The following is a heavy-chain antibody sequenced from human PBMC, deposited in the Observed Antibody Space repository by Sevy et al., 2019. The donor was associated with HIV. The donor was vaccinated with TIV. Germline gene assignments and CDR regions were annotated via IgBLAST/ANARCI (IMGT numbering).Heavy chain of an antibody. CDR2: ISGSGTRT. CDR1: GFSFDSYG. CDR3: AKGGGGHYDPDEIGYYFYYYNMDV. V-gene: IGHV3-23*01. J-gene: IGHJ6*03. Sequence: GGSLRLSCAVSGFSFDSYGMTWVRQAPGKGLEWVSGISGSGTRTYYADSVKGRFIISRDNSKNTLYLQMNSLRSEDTAMYACAKGGGGHYDPDEIGYYFYYYNMDVWGKGTTVTVSS. D-gene: IGHD3-22*01.